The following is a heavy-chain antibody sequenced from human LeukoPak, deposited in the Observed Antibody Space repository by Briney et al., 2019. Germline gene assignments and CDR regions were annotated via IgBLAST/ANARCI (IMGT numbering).Heavy chain of an antibody. Sequence: ETLSLTCTVSGGSISSYYWSWIRQSPGKGLECIGYIHYTGSTNYNPSLKSRVTISVETSKNQFSLKLKSVTAADTAVYYCARGGYYGSGNDFRFDPWGQGTLVTVSS. CDR1: GGSISSYY. CDR3: ARGGYYGSGNDFRFDP. CDR2: IHYTGST. J-gene: IGHJ5*02. D-gene: IGHD3-10*01. V-gene: IGHV4-59*01.